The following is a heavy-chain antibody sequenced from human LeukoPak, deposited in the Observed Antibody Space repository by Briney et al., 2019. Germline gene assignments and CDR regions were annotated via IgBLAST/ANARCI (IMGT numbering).Heavy chain of an antibody. CDR2: INPSGGST. D-gene: IGHD2-21*02. Sequence: ASVKVSCKASGYTFTSYYMHWVRQAPGQGLEWMGIINPSGGSTSYAQKFQGRVTMTRDTSTSTVYMELSSLRSEDTAVYYCARGAPPSSIVVVTARARLDYWGQGTLVTVSS. J-gene: IGHJ4*02. CDR1: GYTFTSYY. CDR3: ARGAPPSSIVVVTARARLDY. V-gene: IGHV1-46*01.